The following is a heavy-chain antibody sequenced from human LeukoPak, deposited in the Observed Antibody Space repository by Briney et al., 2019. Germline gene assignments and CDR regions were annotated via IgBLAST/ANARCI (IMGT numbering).Heavy chain of an antibody. CDR1: GGSFSGYY. CDR3: ARGRYEWLRPRINCGGDCYSYYFDY. CDR2: INHSGST. J-gene: IGHJ4*02. V-gene: IGHV4-34*01. Sequence: PSETLSLTCAVYGGSFSGYYWSWIRQPPGKGLEWIGEINHSGSTNYNPSLKSRVTISVDTSNNQFSLKLSSVTAADTAVYYCARGRYEWLRPRINCGGDCYSYYFDYWGQGTLVTVSS. D-gene: IGHD2-21*02.